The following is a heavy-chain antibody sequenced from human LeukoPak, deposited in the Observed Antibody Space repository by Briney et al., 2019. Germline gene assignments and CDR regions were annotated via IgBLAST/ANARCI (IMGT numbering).Heavy chain of an antibody. V-gene: IGHV4-59*08. CDR2: IYYSGST. CDR1: GGSISSYY. J-gene: IGHJ5*02. D-gene: IGHD3-22*01. CDR3: ARTDSSGYYYWFDP. Sequence: SETLSLTCTVSGGSISSYYWSWIRQPPGKGLEWIGYIYYSGSTNYNPSLKSRVTTSVDTSKNQFSLKLSSVTAADTAVYYCARTDSSGYYYWFDPWGQGTLVTVSS.